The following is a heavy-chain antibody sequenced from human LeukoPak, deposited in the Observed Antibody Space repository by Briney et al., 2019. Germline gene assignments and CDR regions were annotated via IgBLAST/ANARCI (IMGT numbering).Heavy chain of an antibody. CDR1: GGSISSSNW. CDR2: INHSGST. D-gene: IGHD4-17*01. V-gene: IGHV4-4*02. CDR3: ARRRLRPEAFDI. Sequence: PSGTLSLTCAVSGGSISSSNWWSWVRQPPGKGLEWIGEINHSGSTNYNPSLKSRVTISVDTSKNQFSLKLNSVTATDTAVYYCARRRLRPEAFDIWGQGTMVTVSS. J-gene: IGHJ3*02.